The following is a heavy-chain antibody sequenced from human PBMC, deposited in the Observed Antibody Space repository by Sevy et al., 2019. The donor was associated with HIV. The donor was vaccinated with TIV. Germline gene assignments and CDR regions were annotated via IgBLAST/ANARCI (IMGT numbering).Heavy chain of an antibody. Sequence: GGSLRLSCAASGFIFNDFAMHWVRQAPGKGLEWVAAISHDGTNKYYTDSVKGRFTISREYSRDMLFLQMNNLRPADTAVYYCSRGQGVAGPFDYWGQGILVTVSS. CDR1: GFIFNDFA. J-gene: IGHJ4*02. CDR2: ISHDGTNK. CDR3: SRGQGVAGPFDY. D-gene: IGHD6-19*01. V-gene: IGHV3-30-3*01.